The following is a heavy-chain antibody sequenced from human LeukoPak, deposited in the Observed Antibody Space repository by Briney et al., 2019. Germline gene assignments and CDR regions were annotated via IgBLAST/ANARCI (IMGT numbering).Heavy chain of an antibody. CDR1: GGTFSSYA. CDR2: IIPILGIA. J-gene: IGHJ4*02. D-gene: IGHD3-22*01. V-gene: IGHV1-69*04. CDR3: ASPVSGYYYGLFC. Sequence: SVKVSCKASGGTFSSYAISWVRQAPGQGLEWMGRIIPILGIANYAQKYQGRVTITADKSTSTAYMELSSLRSEDTAVYYCASPVSGYYYGLFCWGQGTLVTVSS.